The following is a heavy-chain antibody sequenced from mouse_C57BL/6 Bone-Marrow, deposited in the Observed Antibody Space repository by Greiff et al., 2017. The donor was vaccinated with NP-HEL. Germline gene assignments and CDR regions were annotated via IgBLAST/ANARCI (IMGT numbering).Heavy chain of an antibody. CDR2: ISSGGSYT. D-gene: IGHD4-1*01. J-gene: IGHJ3*01. CDR3: ARTGTWFAY. CDR1: GFTFSSYG. Sequence: DVMLVESGGDLVKPGGSLKLSCAASGFTFSSYGMSWVRPTPDKRLEWVATISSGGSYTYYPDSVKGRFTISRDNAKNTLYLQMSSLKSEDTAMYYCARTGTWFAYWGQGTLVTVSA. V-gene: IGHV5-6*02.